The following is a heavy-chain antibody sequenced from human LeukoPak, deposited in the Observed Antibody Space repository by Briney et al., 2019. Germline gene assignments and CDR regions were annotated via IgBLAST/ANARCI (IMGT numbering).Heavy chain of an antibody. Sequence: ASVKVSCKASGGTFSSYAISWVRQAPGQGLEWMGGIIPIFGTANYAQKFQGRVTITTDESTSTAYMELSSLRSEDTAVYYSARLNDPGGDYFDSWGQGTLVTVSS. D-gene: IGHD2-8*02. V-gene: IGHV1-69*05. CDR2: IIPIFGTA. CDR3: ARLNDPGGDYFDS. CDR1: GGTFSSYA. J-gene: IGHJ4*02.